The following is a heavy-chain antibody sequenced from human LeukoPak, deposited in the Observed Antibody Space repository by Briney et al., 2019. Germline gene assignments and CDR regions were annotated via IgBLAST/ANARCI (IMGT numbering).Heavy chain of an antibody. J-gene: IGHJ5*02. V-gene: IGHV4-59*01. CDR2: IYYSGGT. D-gene: IGHD3-9*01. CDR3: ARGAFDLQPLSDWFDP. Sequence: SETLSLTCTVSGGSISSYYWSWIRQPPGKGLEWIGYIYYSGGTNYNPSLKSRVTISVDTSKNQFSLKLSSVTAVDTAVYYCARGAFDLQPLSDWFDPWGQGTLVTVSS. CDR1: GGSISSYY.